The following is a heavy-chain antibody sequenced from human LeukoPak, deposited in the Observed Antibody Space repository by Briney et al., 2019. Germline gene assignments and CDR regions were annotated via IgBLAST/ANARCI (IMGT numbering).Heavy chain of an antibody. D-gene: IGHD1-20*01. CDR3: ARGDLTGTRIYYYSMDV. CDR2: INPNSGGT. CDR1: GYTFTGYC. J-gene: IGHJ6*02. V-gene: IGHV1-2*04. Sequence: ASVKVSCKASGYTFTGYCMHWVRQAPGQGLEWMGWINPNSGGTNYAQKFQGWVTMTRDTSISTAYMELSRLRSDDTAVYYCARGDLTGTRIYYYSMDVWGQGTTVTVSS.